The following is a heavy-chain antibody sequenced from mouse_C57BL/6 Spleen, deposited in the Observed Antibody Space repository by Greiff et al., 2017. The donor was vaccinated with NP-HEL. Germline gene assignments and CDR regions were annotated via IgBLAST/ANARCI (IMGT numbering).Heavy chain of an antibody. CDR2: IYPRSGNT. CDR3: ARFKESSYDYDGVFAY. J-gene: IGHJ3*01. Sequence: QVQLKESGAELARPGASVKLSCKASGYTFTSYGISWVKQRTGQGLEWIGEIYPRSGNTYYNEKFKGKATLTADKSSSTAYMELRSLTSEDSAVYFCARFKESSYDYDGVFAYWGQGTLVTVSA. CDR1: GYTFTSYG. V-gene: IGHV1-81*01. D-gene: IGHD2-4*01.